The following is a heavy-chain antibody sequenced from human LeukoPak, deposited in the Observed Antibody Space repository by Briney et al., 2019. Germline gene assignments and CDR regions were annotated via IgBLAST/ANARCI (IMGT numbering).Heavy chain of an antibody. CDR3: ARAHGLGAAGYYFDY. CDR1: RYTLTGYL. V-gene: IGHV1-2*02. Sequence: ASVKVSCKASRYTLTGYLMHWVRQAPGQGLEWMGWINPNFGNTNYSQKFQGRVTMTRDTSISTAYMELSRLRSDDTAAYYCARAHGLGAAGYYFDYWGQGTLVTVSS. D-gene: IGHD6-13*01. CDR2: INPNFGNT. J-gene: IGHJ4*02.